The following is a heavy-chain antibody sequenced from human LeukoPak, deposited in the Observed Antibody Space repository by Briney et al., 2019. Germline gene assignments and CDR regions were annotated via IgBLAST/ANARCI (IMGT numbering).Heavy chain of an antibody. D-gene: IGHD2-2*01. V-gene: IGHV1-8*01. J-gene: IGHJ6*02. Sequence: ASVKVSCKASGYTFTSYDLNWVRPATGQGLEWMGWMNPNSGNTGYAQKFQGRVSMTRNTSISTAYMELSSLRSEDTAVYYCARGAYCSSTSCGYYYYYYGMVVWGQGTTVTVSS. CDR2: MNPNSGNT. CDR1: GYTFTSYD. CDR3: ARGAYCSSTSCGYYYYYYGMVV.